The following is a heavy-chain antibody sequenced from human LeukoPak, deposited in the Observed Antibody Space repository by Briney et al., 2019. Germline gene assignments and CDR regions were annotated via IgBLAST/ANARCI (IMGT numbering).Heavy chain of an antibody. V-gene: IGHV5-51*01. Sequence: GESLKIFRQGSGYSLTSYWNGWVRQMPGKGPEWMGIIYPGDSDTRYSPSFQGQVTISADKSISTAYLQWSSLKASDTAMYYCARHGNYYDSSGYYTTNIDYWGQGTLVTVSS. CDR3: ARHGNYYDSSGYYTTNIDY. CDR1: GYSLTSYW. CDR2: IYPGDSDT. D-gene: IGHD3-22*01. J-gene: IGHJ4*02.